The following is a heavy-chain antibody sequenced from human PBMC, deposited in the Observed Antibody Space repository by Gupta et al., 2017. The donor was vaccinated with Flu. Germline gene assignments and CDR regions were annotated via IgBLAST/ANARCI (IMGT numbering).Heavy chain of an antibody. J-gene: IGHJ4*02. CDR3: AAEPEYCSSTTCPLDF. D-gene: IGHD2-2*01. Sequence: QVQLVESGGGLVKPGGSLRLSCAGSGLTFSDYYMSWIRQAPGKGLEWVSYITSAGNTKYYADSVKGRFTISRDNAENSLYLQMDSLGAEDTAVYYCAAEPEYCSSTTCPLDFWGQGTLVTVSS. CDR1: GLTFSDYY. V-gene: IGHV3-11*01. CDR2: ITSAGNTK.